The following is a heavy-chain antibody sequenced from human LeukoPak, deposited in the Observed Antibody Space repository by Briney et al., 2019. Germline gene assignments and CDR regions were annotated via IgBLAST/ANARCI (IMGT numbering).Heavy chain of an antibody. CDR3: AKGSPFHAFDI. V-gene: IGHV3-21*04. CDR2: ISTSSTYI. CDR1: GFTFSSYS. Sequence: GSLRLSCAASGFTFSSYSMNWVRQAPGKGLEWVSSISTSSTYIYYADSVKGRFTISRDNAKNSLYLQMNSLRTEDTALYYCAKGSPFHAFDIWGQGTMVTVSS. D-gene: IGHD2/OR15-2a*01. J-gene: IGHJ3*02.